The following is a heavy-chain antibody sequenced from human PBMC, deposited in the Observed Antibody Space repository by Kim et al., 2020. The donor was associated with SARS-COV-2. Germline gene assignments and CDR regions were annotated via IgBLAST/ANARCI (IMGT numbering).Heavy chain of an antibody. CDR1: GGSFSGYY. CDR2: INHSGST. J-gene: IGHJ6*02. V-gene: IGHV4-34*01. D-gene: IGHD6-19*01. Sequence: SETLSLTCAVYGGSFSGYYWSWIRQPPGKGLEWIGEINHSGSTNYNPSLKSRVTISVDTSKNQFSLKLSSVTAADTAVYYCARGSKWLVHYGMDVWGQGTTVTVSS. CDR3: ARGSKWLVHYGMDV.